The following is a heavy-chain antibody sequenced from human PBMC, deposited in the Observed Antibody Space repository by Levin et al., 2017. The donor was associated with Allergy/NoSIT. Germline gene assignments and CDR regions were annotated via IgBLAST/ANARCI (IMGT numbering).Heavy chain of an antibody. CDR3: ARGGGGYCSGGSCHLH. Sequence: GGSLRLSCAASGFTFSSYSMNWVRQAPGKGLAWVSSISSSSSSIYYADSVKGRFTISRDNAYKLLQLQMNSLRAEDTAVYYWARGGGGYCSGGSCHLHWGQGTLVTVSS. CDR1: GFTFSSYS. V-gene: IGHV3-21*01. J-gene: IGHJ4*02. D-gene: IGHD2-15*01. CDR2: ISSSSSSI.